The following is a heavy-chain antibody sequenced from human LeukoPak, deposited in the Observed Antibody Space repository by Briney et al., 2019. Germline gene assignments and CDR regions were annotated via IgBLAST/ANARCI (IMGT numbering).Heavy chain of an antibody. Sequence: ASVKVSCKASGYTFTSYYMHWVRHAPGQGLEWMGIINPSGGSTSYAQKFQGRVTMTRDTSTSTVYMELSSLRSEDTAVYYCATHGTVTGVDYYYYYYMDVWGKGTTVTVSS. CDR1: GYTFTSYY. CDR2: INPSGGST. D-gene: IGHD4-17*01. J-gene: IGHJ6*03. CDR3: ATHGTVTGVDYYYYYYMDV. V-gene: IGHV1-46*01.